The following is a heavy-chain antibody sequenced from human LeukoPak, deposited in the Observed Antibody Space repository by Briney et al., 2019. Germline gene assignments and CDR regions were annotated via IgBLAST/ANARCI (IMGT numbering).Heavy chain of an antibody. J-gene: IGHJ4*02. Sequence: PGGSLRLSCAASGFTFSNAWMSWVRQAPGKGLEWVGRIKSKTDGGTTDYPAPVKGRFTISRDDSKNTLYLQMNSLKTEDTAVYYCTRVVKRNSFDYWGQGTLVTVSS. CDR3: TRVVKRNSFDY. V-gene: IGHV3-15*01. D-gene: IGHD2-21*01. CDR1: GFTFSNAW. CDR2: IKSKTDGGTT.